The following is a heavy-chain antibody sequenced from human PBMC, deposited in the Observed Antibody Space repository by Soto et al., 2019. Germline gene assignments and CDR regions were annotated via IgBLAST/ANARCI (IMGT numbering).Heavy chain of an antibody. CDR1: GYSFTNND. CDR3: ARMATFGSLNWFDP. Sequence: QVKLVQSGAEVREPGASVKVSCKASGYSFTNNDVSWVRQATGQGLEWMGWMNPGSGDTGYAQKFQGRVTMTRDISIVTAYMELSSLRSDDTAIYYCARMATFGSLNWFDPWGLGTLVTVSS. D-gene: IGHD3-16*01. J-gene: IGHJ5*02. V-gene: IGHV1-8*01. CDR2: MNPGSGDT.